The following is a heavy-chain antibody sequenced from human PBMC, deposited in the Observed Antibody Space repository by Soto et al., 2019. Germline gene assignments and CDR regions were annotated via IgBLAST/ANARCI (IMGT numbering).Heavy chain of an antibody. CDR3: AREGRGYCCATSCPGI. CDR2: IKGDGSEK. CDR1: GFTFSNYW. D-gene: IGHD2-2*01. V-gene: IGHV3-7*01. J-gene: IGHJ4*02. Sequence: EVQLVESGGGLVQPGGSLRLSCAASGFTFSNYWMSWVRQAPGKGLEWVANIKGDGSEKYYVDSVKGRFTISTDNAKNSLYLQMNSLRAEDTAVYHCAREGRGYCCATSCPGIWGQGTLVTVSS.